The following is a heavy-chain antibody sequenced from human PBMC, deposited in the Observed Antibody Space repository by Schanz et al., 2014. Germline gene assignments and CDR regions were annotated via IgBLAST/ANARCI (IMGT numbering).Heavy chain of an antibody. CDR3: AGGRAVVTPLDF. Sequence: EVQVVESGGGLVQPGGSLRLSCEASGFTLTSYALTWVRQAPGKGLEWVAGISGSGGSTDYADSVKGRFIIPRDNSKNTLYLQMSSLRTEDTAVYFCAGGRAVVTPLDFWGQGTLVTVSS. CDR1: GFTLTSYA. CDR2: ISGSGGST. J-gene: IGHJ4*02. D-gene: IGHD2-15*01. V-gene: IGHV3-23*04.